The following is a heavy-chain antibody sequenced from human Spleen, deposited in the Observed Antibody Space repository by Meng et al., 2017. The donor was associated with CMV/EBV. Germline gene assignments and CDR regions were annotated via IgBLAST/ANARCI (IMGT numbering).Heavy chain of an antibody. J-gene: IGHJ5*02. CDR1: DFSFISYC. Sequence: SDFSFISYCMHWIRQPPGKELGWVALIWHDRTNKNCADSVKGRFPISRDNSRNTLYLQMSSLRVEDTAVYYCAKKSLKGGSGSSFDPWGQGTLVTVSS. CDR2: IWHDRTNK. V-gene: IGHV3-33*06. D-gene: IGHD3-10*01. CDR3: AKKSLKGGSGSSFDP.